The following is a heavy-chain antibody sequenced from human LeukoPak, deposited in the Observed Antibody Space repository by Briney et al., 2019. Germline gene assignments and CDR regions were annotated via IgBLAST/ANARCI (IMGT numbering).Heavy chain of an antibody. Sequence: GRSLRLSCAASGFTFSSYAMHWVRQAPGEGLEWVAVISYDGSNKYYADSVKGRFTISRDNSKNTLYLQMNSLRAEDTAVYYCANLVYFDYWGQGTLVTVSS. J-gene: IGHJ4*02. CDR3: ANLVYFDY. CDR1: GFTFSSYA. D-gene: IGHD6-13*01. V-gene: IGHV3-30-3*01. CDR2: ISYDGSNK.